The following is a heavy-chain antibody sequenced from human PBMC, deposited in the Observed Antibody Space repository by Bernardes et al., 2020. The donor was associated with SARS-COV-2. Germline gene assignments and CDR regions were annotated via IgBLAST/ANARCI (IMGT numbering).Heavy chain of an antibody. CDR3: TRHGGRHFDF. CDR1: GGSFSGY. Sequence: SETLSLTCAVYGGSFSGYWSWIRQPPGKGLEWIGEINHSGGTKYNTSLKSRVSISVDTSKNQFSLRLNSVTAADTAVYYCTRHGGRHFDFWDQGTLVTVSS. D-gene: IGHD2-15*01. V-gene: IGHV4-34*01. J-gene: IGHJ4*02. CDR2: INHSGGT.